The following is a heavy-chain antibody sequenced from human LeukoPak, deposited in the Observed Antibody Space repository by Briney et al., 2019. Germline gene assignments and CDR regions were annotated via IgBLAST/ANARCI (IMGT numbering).Heavy chain of an antibody. D-gene: IGHD3-10*01. CDR1: GFTFSTYW. J-gene: IGHJ4*02. CDR3: ARGRRYYGSGSYYFDY. Sequence: GSLRLSCAASGFTFSTYWMSWVRQAPGKGLEWIGEINHSGSTNYNPSLKSRVTISVDTSKNQFSLKLSSVTAADTAVYYCARGRRYYGSGSYYFDYWGQGTLVTVSS. CDR2: INHSGST. V-gene: IGHV4-34*01.